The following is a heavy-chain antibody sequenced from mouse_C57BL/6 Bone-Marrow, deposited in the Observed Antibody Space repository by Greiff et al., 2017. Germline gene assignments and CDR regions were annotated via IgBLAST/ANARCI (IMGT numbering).Heavy chain of an antibody. V-gene: IGHV5-16*01. J-gene: IGHJ2*01. CDR1: GFTFSDYY. CDR2: INYGGSST. D-gene: IGHD1-1*01. Sequence: EVKLVESEGGLVQPGSSMKLSCTASGFTFSDYYMAWVRQAPEKGLEWVANINYGGSSTYYLDSLKRRFTISRDTAKNILYLQMSSLKSEDTATYYGAKGVTRVVAGEYYFDYWGQGTTLTVSS. CDR3: AKGVTRVVAGEYYFDY.